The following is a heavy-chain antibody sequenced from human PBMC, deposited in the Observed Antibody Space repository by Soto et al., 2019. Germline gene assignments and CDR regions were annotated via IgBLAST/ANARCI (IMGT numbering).Heavy chain of an antibody. CDR1: GGSISGFS. V-gene: IGHV4-59*01. CDR2: ISYIGST. Sequence: QLQLQESGPGLVKPSETLSLTCTVSGGSISGFSWSWTRQPPGKALEWIGHISYIGSTNYNPSLKRRVTMSVDTSKNQFSLNLNSVTAADTAVYYCTRVARVGITQWLTYWGQGILVTVSS. J-gene: IGHJ4*02. CDR3: TRVARVGITQWLTY. D-gene: IGHD6-19*01.